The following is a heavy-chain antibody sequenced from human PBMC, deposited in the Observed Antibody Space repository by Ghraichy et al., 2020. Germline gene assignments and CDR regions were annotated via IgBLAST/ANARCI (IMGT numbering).Heavy chain of an antibody. J-gene: IGHJ4*02. V-gene: IGHV4-59*08. Sequence: SETLSLTCTVSGGSINNYYWSWIRQPPGKGLEWIGYIYYTGNTNYNPSLKSRVTISVDTSKNQFSLALRFVIAADTAVYYCARHKSPGFYYWGRGTLVTVSS. CDR2: IYYTGNT. CDR3: ARHKSPGFYY. CDR1: GGSINNYY.